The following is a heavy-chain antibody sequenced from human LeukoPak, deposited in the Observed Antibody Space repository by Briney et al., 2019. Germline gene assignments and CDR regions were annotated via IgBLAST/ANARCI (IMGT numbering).Heavy chain of an antibody. CDR1: GGSFSGYY. D-gene: IGHD6-6*01. CDR2: INHSGST. Sequence: PSETLSLTCAVYGGSFSGYYWSWIRQPPGKGLEWIGEINHSGSTNYNPSLKSRVTISVDTSKNQFSLKLSSVTAADTAVYYCAVEYSSSSVLDYWGQGTLVTVSS. V-gene: IGHV4-34*01. CDR3: AVEYSSSSVLDY. J-gene: IGHJ4*02.